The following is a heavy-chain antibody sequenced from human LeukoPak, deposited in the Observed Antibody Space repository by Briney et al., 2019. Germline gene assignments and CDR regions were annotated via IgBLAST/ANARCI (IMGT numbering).Heavy chain of an antibody. CDR3: ARGPPQDAFDI. Sequence: GGSLRLSCAASGFTFSNYAMSWVRQAPGKGLEWVSVISTSRGSTYYIDSVKGRFTISRDNSKNTLYLQMNSLRVEDTAVYYCARGPPQDAFDIWGQGTMVTVSS. CDR2: ISTSRGST. J-gene: IGHJ3*02. V-gene: IGHV3-23*01. CDR1: GFTFSNYA.